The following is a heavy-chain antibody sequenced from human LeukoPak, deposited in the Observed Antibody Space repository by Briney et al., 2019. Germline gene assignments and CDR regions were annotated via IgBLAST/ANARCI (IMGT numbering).Heavy chain of an antibody. V-gene: IGHV3-23*01. Sequence: GGSLRLSCAASGFTFSSYSMSWVRQAPGKGLEWVSAISGSGGSTYYADSVKGRFTISRDNSKNTLYLQMNSLRAEDTAVYYCAKDRRRITIFGVVTGRGYYFDYWGQGTLVTVSS. J-gene: IGHJ4*02. CDR2: ISGSGGST. CDR3: AKDRRRITIFGVVTGRGYYFDY. CDR1: GFTFSSYS. D-gene: IGHD3-3*01.